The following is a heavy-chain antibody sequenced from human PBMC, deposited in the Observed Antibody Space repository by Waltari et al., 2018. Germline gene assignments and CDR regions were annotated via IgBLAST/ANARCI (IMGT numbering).Heavy chain of an antibody. CDR3: ARDQPPTYYYDSSGYYEKTGGGIFDY. V-gene: IGHV3-7*01. Sequence: EVQLVESGGGLVQPGGSLRPSCAAYGFTFSSYWMSWVRQAPGMVPEWVANNKQDGRGKYYVASVKGRFTISRDNAKNSLYLQMNSLRAEDTAVYYCARDQPPTYYYDSSGYYEKTGGGIFDYWGQGTLVTVSS. J-gene: IGHJ4*02. D-gene: IGHD3-22*01. CDR2: NKQDGRGK. CDR1: GFTFSSYW.